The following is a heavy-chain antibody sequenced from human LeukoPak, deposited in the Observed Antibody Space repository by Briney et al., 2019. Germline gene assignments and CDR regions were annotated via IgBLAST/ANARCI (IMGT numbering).Heavy chain of an antibody. CDR2: INPRGGST. CDR1: GYTFTSYY. V-gene: IGHV1-46*01. J-gene: IGHJ4*02. CDR3: ARDHLYSSGEFYLDY. Sequence: ASVKVSCKASGYTFTSYYMHWVRQAPGQGLEWMGIINPRGGSTSYAQKFQGRVTVTRDTSTSTVYVELSSLRSEDTAVYYCARDHLYSSGEFYLDYWAREPWSPSPQ. D-gene: IGHD6-19*01.